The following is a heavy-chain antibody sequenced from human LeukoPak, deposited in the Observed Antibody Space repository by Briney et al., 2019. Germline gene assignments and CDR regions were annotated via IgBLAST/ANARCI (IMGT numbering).Heavy chain of an antibody. CDR1: VGTFSSYA. CDR3: ARAPDTAMGIPFDY. CDR2: IIPIPGIA. Sequence: GSSVKVSCKASVGTFSSYAISWVRQAPGQGLEWMGRIIPIPGIANYAQKFQGRVTITADKSTSTAYMELSSLRSEDTAVYYCARAPDTAMGIPFDYWGQGTLVTVSS. D-gene: IGHD5-18*01. J-gene: IGHJ4*02. V-gene: IGHV1-69*04.